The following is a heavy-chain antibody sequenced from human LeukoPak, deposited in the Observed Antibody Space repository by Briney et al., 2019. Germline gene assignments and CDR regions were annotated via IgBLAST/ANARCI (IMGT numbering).Heavy chain of an antibody. Sequence: SETLSLTCSVSGGSISSGDYFWTWIRQPPGKGLEWIGEINHSGSTNYNPSLKSRVTISVDTSKNQFSLKLSSVTAADTAVYYCARGLDDSSSSVDYFDYWGQGTLVTVSS. D-gene: IGHD6-6*01. CDR1: GGSISSGDYF. CDR2: INHSGST. V-gene: IGHV4-34*01. J-gene: IGHJ4*02. CDR3: ARGLDDSSSSVDYFDY.